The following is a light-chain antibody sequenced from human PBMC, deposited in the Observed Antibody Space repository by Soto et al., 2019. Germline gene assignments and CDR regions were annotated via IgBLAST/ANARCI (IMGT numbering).Light chain of an antibody. CDR1: QSVSSY. CDR2: DAS. CDR3: QQRSHSPLT. J-gene: IGKJ3*01. Sequence: EIVLTQSPATLSLSPGERATLSCRASQSVSSYLAWYQQKPGQAPRLLIYDASNRATGIPARFSGSGSGTDFTLTISSLEPEDFAVYYCQQRSHSPLTFGPGTKVDIK. V-gene: IGKV3-11*01.